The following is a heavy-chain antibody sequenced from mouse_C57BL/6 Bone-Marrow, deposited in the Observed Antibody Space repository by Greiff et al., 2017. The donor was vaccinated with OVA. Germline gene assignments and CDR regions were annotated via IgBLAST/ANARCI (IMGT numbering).Heavy chain of an antibody. CDR1: GFTFSSYA. CDR2: ISDGGSYT. V-gene: IGHV5-4*03. D-gene: IGHD2-1*01. J-gene: IGHJ4*01. Sequence: EVKLVESGGGLVKPGGSLKLSCAASGFTFSSYAMSWVRQTPEKRLEWVATISDGGSYTYYPDNVKGRFTISRDNAKNNLYLQMSHLKSEDTAMYYCARVYYKDAMDYWGQGTSVTVSS. CDR3: ARVYYKDAMDY.